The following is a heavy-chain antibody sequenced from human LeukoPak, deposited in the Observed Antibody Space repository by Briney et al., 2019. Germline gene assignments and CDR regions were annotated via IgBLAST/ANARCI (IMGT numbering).Heavy chain of an antibody. CDR2: INPNSGGT. V-gene: IGHV1-2*02. CDR3: ARVKYYTSGSYYNRPDY. Sequence: VASVKVSCKASGGTFSSYAISWVRQAPGQGLEWMGWINPNSGGTNYAQKFQGRVTMTRDMSISTAYMELSRLRSDDTAVYYCARVKYYTSGSYYNRPDYWGQGTLVTVSS. D-gene: IGHD3-10*01. J-gene: IGHJ4*02. CDR1: GGTFSSYA.